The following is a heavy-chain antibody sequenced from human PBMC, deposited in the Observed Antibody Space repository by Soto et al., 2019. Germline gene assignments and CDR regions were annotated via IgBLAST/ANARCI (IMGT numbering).Heavy chain of an antibody. V-gene: IGHV1-2*02. D-gene: IGHD6-13*01. CDR1: GYTFTGYY. Sequence: QVQLVQSGAEVKKPGASVKVSCKASGYTFTGYYMHWVRQAPGQGLEWMGWINPNSGGTNYAQKFQGRVTMTRDTSISTAYMELSRLRSDDXXXXYCARRSEGSSSWYWFDPWGQGTLVTVSS. CDR3: ARRSEGSSSWYWFDP. J-gene: IGHJ5*02. CDR2: INPNSGGT.